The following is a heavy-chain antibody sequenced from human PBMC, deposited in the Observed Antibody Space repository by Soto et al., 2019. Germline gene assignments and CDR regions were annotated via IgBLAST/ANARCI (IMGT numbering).Heavy chain of an antibody. D-gene: IGHD3-3*01. Sequence: TLSLPCTVSGSSISTISYYWSWWRQPPGKGLEWIGSIYYSGSTYYIPSLKSRVTISADTSKYQFSLRLSSVTSADTAVYYCAHNREECLEDGTGVWGLGIMVTVSS. J-gene: IGHJ6*02. CDR1: GSSISTISYY. V-gene: IGHV4-39*01. CDR2: IYYSGST. CDR3: AHNREECLEDGTGV.